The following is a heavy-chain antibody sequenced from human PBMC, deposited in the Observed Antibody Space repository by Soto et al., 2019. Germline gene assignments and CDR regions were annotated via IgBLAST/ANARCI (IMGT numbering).Heavy chain of an antibody. Sequence: GGSLRLSCASSGFTFISYAMSWVRQAPGKGLEWVSAISGSGGSTYYADSVKGRFTISRDNSKNTLYLQMNSLRAEDTAVYYCAKDGGVVVPAAMPGWYFDLWGRGTLVTVSS. D-gene: IGHD2-2*01. CDR3: AKDGGVVVPAAMPGWYFDL. J-gene: IGHJ2*01. V-gene: IGHV3-23*01. CDR1: GFTFISYA. CDR2: ISGSGGST.